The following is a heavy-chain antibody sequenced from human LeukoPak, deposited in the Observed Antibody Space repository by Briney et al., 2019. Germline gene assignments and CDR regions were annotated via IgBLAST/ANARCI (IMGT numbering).Heavy chain of an antibody. D-gene: IGHD6-19*01. V-gene: IGHV3-23*01. CDR1: GFTFSIYA. CDR2: ITGSGDGT. J-gene: IGHJ4*02. CDR3: AKGGSSGYYLFDY. Sequence: GGPLRLPCAASGFTFSIYAMSWVRQAPGKGLECVLSITGSGDGTYYADFVKGRFTISRDNSKNTLYLQMNSLRAEDAAVYYCAKGGSSGYYLFDYWGQGTLVTVSS.